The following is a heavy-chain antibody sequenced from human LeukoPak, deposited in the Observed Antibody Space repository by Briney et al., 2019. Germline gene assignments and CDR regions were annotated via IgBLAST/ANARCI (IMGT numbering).Heavy chain of an antibody. CDR3: ARRGEMATIGGYYYYYMDV. V-gene: IGHV3-7*01. CDR2: IKQDGSEK. J-gene: IGHJ6*03. CDR1: GFTFSSYW. Sequence: GGSLRLSCAASGFTFSSYWMSWVRQAPGKGLEWVANIKQDGSEKYYVDSVKGRFTISRDNAKNSLYLQMNSLRAEDTAVYYCARRGEMATIGGYYYYYMDVWGKGTTVTVSS. D-gene: IGHD5-24*01.